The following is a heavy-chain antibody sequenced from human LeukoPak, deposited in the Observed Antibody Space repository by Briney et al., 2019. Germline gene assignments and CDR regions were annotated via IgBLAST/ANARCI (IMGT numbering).Heavy chain of an antibody. CDR1: GFTFSSYE. D-gene: IGHD2-15*01. Sequence: PGGSLRLSCAASGFTFSSYEMNWVRQAPGKGLEWVSYISSSGSTIYYADSVKGRFTISRDNAKNSLYLQMNSLRAEDTAVYYCAYCSAGSCSGSPVDYWGQGTQVTVSS. CDR3: AYCSAGSCSGSPVDY. CDR2: ISSSGSTI. V-gene: IGHV3-48*03. J-gene: IGHJ4*02.